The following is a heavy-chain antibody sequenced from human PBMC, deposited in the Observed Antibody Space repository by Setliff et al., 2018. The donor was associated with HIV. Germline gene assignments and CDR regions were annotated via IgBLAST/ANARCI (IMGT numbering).Heavy chain of an antibody. J-gene: IGHJ5*02. Sequence: GSLRLSCAASGLTFSSHWMHWVRQAPGKGLVWVTLIYKAGKTYYADFVKGRFTIARDDTKNTLYLQMNSLRAEDTAVYYCARVASGYDYGWLDPWGQGTLVTVSS. CDR2: IYKAGKT. D-gene: IGHD5-12*01. V-gene: IGHV3-74*01. CDR3: ARVASGYDYGWLDP. CDR1: GLTFSSHW.